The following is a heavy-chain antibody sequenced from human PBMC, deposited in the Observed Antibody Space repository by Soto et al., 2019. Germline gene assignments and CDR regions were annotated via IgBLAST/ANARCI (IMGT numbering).Heavy chain of an antibody. J-gene: IGHJ4*02. D-gene: IGHD4-17*01. CDR3: ASYKGCLYGTYFDY. CDR2: ISHSGST. V-gene: IGHV4-34*01. Sequence: SETLTLTCAVYGGSFSGYYWSWIRQPPGKGLEWIGEISHSGSTNYNPSLKSRVTISLDTSKNQFSLYLSSVTAADTAVYYCASYKGCLYGTYFDYRCQGTRVTV. CDR1: GGSFSGYY.